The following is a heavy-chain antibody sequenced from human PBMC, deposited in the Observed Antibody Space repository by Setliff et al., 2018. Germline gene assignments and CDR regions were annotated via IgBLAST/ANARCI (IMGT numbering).Heavy chain of an antibody. V-gene: IGHV1-18*01. J-gene: IGHJ4*02. CDR3: ARGGGAGGAAGTGGDY. D-gene: IGHD6-13*01. Sequence: AASVKVSCKTSGYPFTHQGISWVRQAPGQGLEWMGWISAYNGDTNFIQKFHDRVTMTTDRSTSTAYMELRSLRSDDTAIYYCARGGGAGGAAGTGGDYWGQGTLVTVSS. CDR2: ISAYNGDT. CDR1: GYPFTHQG.